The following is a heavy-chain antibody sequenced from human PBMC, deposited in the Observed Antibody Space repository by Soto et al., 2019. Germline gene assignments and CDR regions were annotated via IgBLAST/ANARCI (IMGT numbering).Heavy chain of an antibody. J-gene: IGHJ4*02. CDR3: ARDSKAVALAFDY. D-gene: IGHD2-21*01. CDR1: GFTFSSYA. Sequence: QVQLVESGGGVVQPGRSLRLSCAASGFTFSSYATHWVRQAPGKGLEWVAVISYDGSNKYYADSVKGRFTISRDNSKNTLYLQMNSLRAEDTAVYYCARDSKAVALAFDYWGQGTLVTVSS. CDR2: ISYDGSNK. V-gene: IGHV3-30-3*01.